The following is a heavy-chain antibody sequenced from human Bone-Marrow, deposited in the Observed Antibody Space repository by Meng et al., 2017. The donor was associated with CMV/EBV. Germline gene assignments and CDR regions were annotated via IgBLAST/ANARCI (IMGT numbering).Heavy chain of an antibody. Sequence: GGSLRLSCAASGFTVSSNYMNWVRQAPGKGLEWVSLIYSDGRTYYADSVKGRFTISRDNSKNTLYLQMNSLRAEDTAVYYCARDHYCTSTSCYYNYFDYWGQGTRVTVSS. CDR3: ARDHYCTSTSCYYNYFDY. V-gene: IGHV3-66*02. CDR2: IYSDGRT. J-gene: IGHJ4*02. D-gene: IGHD2-2*01. CDR1: GFTVSSNY.